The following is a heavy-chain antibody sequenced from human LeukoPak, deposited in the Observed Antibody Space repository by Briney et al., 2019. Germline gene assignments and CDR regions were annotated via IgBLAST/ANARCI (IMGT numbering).Heavy chain of an antibody. D-gene: IGHD4-17*01. CDR1: GGSLSSGSYY. CDR2: IYHSGST. J-gene: IGHJ4*02. Sequence: PSETLSLTCTVSGGSLSSGSYYWGWIRQPPGKGLEWIGSIYHSGSTYYNPSLKSRVTISVGTSKNQFSLKLSSVTAADTAVYYCARVRIHLDYWGQGTLVTVSS. CDR3: ARVRIHLDY. V-gene: IGHV4-39*07.